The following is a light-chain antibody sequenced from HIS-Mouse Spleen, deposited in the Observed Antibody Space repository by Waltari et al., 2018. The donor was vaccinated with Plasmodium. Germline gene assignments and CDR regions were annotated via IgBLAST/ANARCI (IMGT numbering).Light chain of an antibody. CDR2: EDS. J-gene: IGLJ3*02. V-gene: IGLV3-10*01. Sequence: SYELTQPPLVSVSPGQTARIPCSGDALPKKYAYWYQQKSGQAPVLVIYEDSKRPSGIPERFSGSSSGTMATLTISGAQVEDEADYYCYSTDSSGNHRVFGGGTKLTVL. CDR3: YSTDSSGNHRV. CDR1: ALPKKY.